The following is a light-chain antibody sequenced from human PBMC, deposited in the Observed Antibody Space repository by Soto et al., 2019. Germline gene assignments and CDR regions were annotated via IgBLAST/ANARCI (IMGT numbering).Light chain of an antibody. CDR1: QSISSY. CDR2: AAS. CDR3: QKYNKAPWT. Sequence: DIQMTQSPSSLSASVGDRVTITCRASQSISSYLNWYQQKPGKAPKLLIYAASSLQSGVPSRFSGSGSGTDFTLTISSLQPEDFATYYCQKYNKAPWTFGQGTKV. V-gene: IGKV1-39*01. J-gene: IGKJ1*01.